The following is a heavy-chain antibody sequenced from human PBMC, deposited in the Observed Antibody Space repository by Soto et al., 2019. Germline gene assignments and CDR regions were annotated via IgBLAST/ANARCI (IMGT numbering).Heavy chain of an antibody. CDR1: GGSIFSYY. CDR2: IYYSGST. V-gene: IGHV4-59*01. J-gene: IGHJ4*02. D-gene: IGHD1-1*01. Sequence: QVQLQESGPGLVKPSETLSLTCTVSGGSIFSYYWSWIRQPPGKVLEWIGYIYYSGSTNYNPSLNSRVTRSVDTSMTQFSLKLSSVTAADTAIYYCARGHNFGCSTFDFWGQGTLVTVSS. CDR3: ARGHNFGCSTFDF.